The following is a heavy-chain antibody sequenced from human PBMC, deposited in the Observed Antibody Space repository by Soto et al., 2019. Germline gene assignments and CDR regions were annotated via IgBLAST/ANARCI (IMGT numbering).Heavy chain of an antibody. D-gene: IGHD3-3*01. V-gene: IGHV1-18*01. Sequence: GASVKASCKASGYTFTNYGISWVRQAPGQGFEWMGWISAYNGNTNYAQKLQGRVTMTTDTSTSTAYMELRSLRSDDTAVYYCARCYPLYRSGCRNWFDPWGQGTLVTVSS. CDR1: GYTFTNYG. CDR3: ARCYPLYRSGCRNWFDP. J-gene: IGHJ5*02. CDR2: ISAYNGNT.